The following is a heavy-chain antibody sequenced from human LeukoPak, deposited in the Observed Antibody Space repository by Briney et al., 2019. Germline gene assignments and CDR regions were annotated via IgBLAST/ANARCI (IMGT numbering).Heavy chain of an antibody. CDR3: ARDHRPEIQYYYMDV. J-gene: IGHJ6*03. CDR2: ILYDGNTK. CDR1: GFSLSNYG. D-gene: IGHD1-14*01. V-gene: IGHV3-33*01. Sequence: RGSLRLSCAASGFSLSNYGTHWVRQAPGKGLEWVAAILYDGNTKHYADSVKGRFTISRDISKNTFYMQMNSLTAEDTAVYYCARDHRPEIQYYYMDVWGKGTTAAVSS.